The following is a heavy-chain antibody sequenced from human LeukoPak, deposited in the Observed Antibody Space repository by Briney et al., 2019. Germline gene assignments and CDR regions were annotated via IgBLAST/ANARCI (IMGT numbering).Heavy chain of an antibody. D-gene: IGHD1-26*01. V-gene: IGHV3-21*01. Sequence: PGGSLRLSCAASGFTFSSYSMNWVRQAPGKGLEWVSSISSSSSYIYYADSVKGRFTISRDNAKNSLYLQMNSLRAEDTAVYYCAREGVGATANFDYWGQGTLVTVSS. CDR1: GFTFSSYS. CDR2: ISSSSSYI. CDR3: AREGVGATANFDY. J-gene: IGHJ4*02.